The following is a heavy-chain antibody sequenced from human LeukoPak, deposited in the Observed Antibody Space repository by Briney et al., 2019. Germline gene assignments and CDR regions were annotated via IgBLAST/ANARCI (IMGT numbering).Heavy chain of an antibody. D-gene: IGHD1-1*01. V-gene: IGHV3-7*03. J-gene: IGHJ4*02. CDR3: AREVLGTASAFDY. Sequence: GGSLGLSFAPSGFSFSTYWMSWVRRAPGKGLGGVANIKEDGSQKYYVDSVKGRLTIFRDNDKNSFSLQMNSLRADDTAVYYCAREVLGTASAFDYWGQGTLVTVSS. CDR2: IKEDGSQK. CDR1: GFSFSTYW.